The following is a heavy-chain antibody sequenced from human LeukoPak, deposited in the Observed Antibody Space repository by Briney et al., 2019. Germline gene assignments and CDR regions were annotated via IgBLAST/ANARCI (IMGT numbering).Heavy chain of an antibody. J-gene: IGHJ6*03. Sequence: SETLSLTCTVSGGSVSGYYWSWIRQPPGKGLQWIGYIHYSGSTNYNPSLKSRLTISVDTSKNQFSLKLSSVTAADTAVYYCARETTPGYYYYYYMDVWGKGTTVTISS. V-gene: IGHV4-59*02. CDR1: GGSVSGYY. CDR3: ARETTPGYYYYYYMDV. D-gene: IGHD1-7*01. CDR2: IHYSGST.